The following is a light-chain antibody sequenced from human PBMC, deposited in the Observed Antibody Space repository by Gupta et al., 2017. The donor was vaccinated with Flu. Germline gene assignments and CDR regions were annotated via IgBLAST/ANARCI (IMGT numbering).Light chain of an antibody. V-gene: IGLV3-21*03. J-gene: IGLJ2*01. CDR2: DDI. CDR3: QGGHITSEVI. CDR1: NIGSKR. Sequence: PGKTARISCGENNIGSKRVHWYQKKPGQAVVLVISDDINRPAGIAGRISGSNSVNTATLTISRVEVGDGADYYCQGGHITSEVIFGGGTRLTVL.